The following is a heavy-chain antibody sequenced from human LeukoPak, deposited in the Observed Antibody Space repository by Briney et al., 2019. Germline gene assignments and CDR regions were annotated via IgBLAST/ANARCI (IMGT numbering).Heavy chain of an antibody. D-gene: IGHD2-15*01. CDR2: IKQDGSEK. J-gene: IGHJ4*02. Sequence: GGSLGLSCAASGFTFSSYWMSWVRQAPGNGLEWVANIKQDGSEKYYVDSVKGRFTISRDNSKNSLDLQMNSLRAEDTAVYYCARSRRWFPFDYWGQGTLGTVSS. CDR3: ARSRRWFPFDY. CDR1: GFTFSSYW. V-gene: IGHV3-7*01.